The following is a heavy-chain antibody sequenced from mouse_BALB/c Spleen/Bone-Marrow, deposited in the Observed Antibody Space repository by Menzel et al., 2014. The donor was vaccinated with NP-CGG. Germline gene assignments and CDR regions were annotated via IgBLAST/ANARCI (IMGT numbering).Heavy chain of an antibody. D-gene: IGHD4-1*01. J-gene: IGHJ2*01. V-gene: IGHV1-84*02. CDR1: GYTFTDYY. CDR2: IYPGSGNS. Sequence: LMESGPELVKPGASVKISCKASGYTFTDYYVNWVKQKPGQGLEWIGWIYPGSGNSKYNEKFKGKATLTVDTSSSTAYMQLSSLISEDTAVYFCSRNWFFDYWGQGTTLTVSS. CDR3: SRNWFFDY.